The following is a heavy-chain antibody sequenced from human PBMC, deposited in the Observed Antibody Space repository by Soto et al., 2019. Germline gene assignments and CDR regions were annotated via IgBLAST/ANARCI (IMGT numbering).Heavy chain of an antibody. Sequence: QVQLVQSGAEVKKPGSSVKVSCKASGGTFSSYAISWLRQAPGQGREWMGGIIPIFGTANYAQKFQGRVTITADESTSTAYMDLSSLRSEDTAVYYCASESSPGDFWFDPWGQGTLVTVSS. V-gene: IGHV1-69*01. CDR2: IIPIFGTA. J-gene: IGHJ5*02. D-gene: IGHD2-21*02. CDR3: ASESSPGDFWFDP. CDR1: GGTFSSYA.